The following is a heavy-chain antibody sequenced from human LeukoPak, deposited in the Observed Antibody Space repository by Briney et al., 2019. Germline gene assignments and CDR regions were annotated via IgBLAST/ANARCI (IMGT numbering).Heavy chain of an antibody. CDR1: GGTFSSYA. J-gene: IGHJ4*02. D-gene: IGHD1-26*01. CDR2: IIPIFGTA. V-gene: IGHV1-69*13. Sequence: GASVKVSCTASGGTFSSYAISWVRQAPGQGLEWMGGIIPIFGTANYAQKFQGRVTITADESTSTAYMELSSLRSEDTAVYYCARGGLQAIDYWGQGTLVTVSS. CDR3: ARGGLQAIDY.